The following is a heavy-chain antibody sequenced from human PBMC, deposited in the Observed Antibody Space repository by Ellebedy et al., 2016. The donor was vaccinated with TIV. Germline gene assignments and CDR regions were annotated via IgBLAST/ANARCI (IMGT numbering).Heavy chain of an antibody. CDR3: AKDAHYYDSSGDLDY. CDR2: ISYDGSNK. D-gene: IGHD3-22*01. Sequence: GGSLRLXCAASGFTFSSYAMYWVRQAPGKGLEWVAVISYDGSNKYYADSVKGRFTISRDNSKNTLYLQMNSLRAEDTAVYYCAKDAHYYDSSGDLDYWGQGTLVTVSS. V-gene: IGHV3-30-3*01. CDR1: GFTFSSYA. J-gene: IGHJ4*02.